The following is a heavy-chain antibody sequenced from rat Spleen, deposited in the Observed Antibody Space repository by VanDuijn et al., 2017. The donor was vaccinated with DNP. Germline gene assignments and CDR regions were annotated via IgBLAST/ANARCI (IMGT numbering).Heavy chain of an antibody. CDR2: ISTGGGNT. Sequence: EVQLVESGGGLVQPGRSLKLSCTASGFTFSNYGMAWVRQVPTQGLEWVASISTGGGNTYYRDSVKGRFTISRDNAKSTLYLQMDSLRSEDTATYYCATWDLDYWGQGVMVTVSS. CDR3: ATWDLDY. J-gene: IGHJ2*01. V-gene: IGHV5S13*01. CDR1: GFTFSNYG. D-gene: IGHD4-6*01.